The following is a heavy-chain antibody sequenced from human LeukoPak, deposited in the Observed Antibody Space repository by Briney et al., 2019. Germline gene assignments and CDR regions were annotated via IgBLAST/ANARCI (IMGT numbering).Heavy chain of an antibody. CDR3: ASIEQWLGYFDY. J-gene: IGHJ4*02. CDR1: GFTFSSYG. V-gene: IGHV3-30*03. CDR2: ISYDGSNK. D-gene: IGHD6-19*01. Sequence: GRSLRLSCAASGFTFSSYGMHWVRQAPGKGLEWVAVISYDGSNKYYADSVKGRFTISRDNSKNTLYLQMNSLRAEDTAVYYCASIEQWLGYFDYWGQGTLVTVSS.